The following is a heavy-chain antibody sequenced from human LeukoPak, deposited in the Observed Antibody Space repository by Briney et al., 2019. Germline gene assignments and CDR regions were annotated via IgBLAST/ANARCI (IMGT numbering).Heavy chain of an antibody. Sequence: SETLSLTCAVSGGSISRNSYYWTWIRHHPGMGLEWIGYIYNSGSTYYNPSLKSRVTISLDRSRNQFSLDLTSVTAADTAVYYCVVDPRGDAFGFWGQGTMVTVSS. D-gene: IGHD3-16*01. V-gene: IGHV4-31*11. CDR2: IYNSGST. CDR3: VVDPRGDAFGF. J-gene: IGHJ3*01. CDR1: GGSISRNSYY.